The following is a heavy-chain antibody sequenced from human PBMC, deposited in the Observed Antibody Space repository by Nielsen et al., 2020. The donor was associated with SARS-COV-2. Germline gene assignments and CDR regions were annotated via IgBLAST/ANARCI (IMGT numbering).Heavy chain of an antibody. CDR1: GYTFTGYY. CDR3: ARNGNTISGGDDY. D-gene: IGHD3-10*01. V-gene: IGHV1-2*02. Sequence: ASVEVSCKASGYTFTGYYMHWVRQAPGQGLEWMGWINPNSGGTGYAQKFQGRVTMTRNTSISTAYMELSSLRSEDTAVYYCARNGNTISGGDDYWGQGTLVTVSS. J-gene: IGHJ4*02. CDR2: INPNSGGT.